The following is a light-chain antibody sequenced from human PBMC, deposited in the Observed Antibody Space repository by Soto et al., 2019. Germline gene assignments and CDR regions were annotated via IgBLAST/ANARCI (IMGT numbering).Light chain of an antibody. V-gene: IGKV1-39*01. CDR3: QQSYSSPPT. CDR1: QSMRTY. Sequence: DIQRPQSQYSLSASVGDRVTITCRASQSMRTYLNWYQQKPGKAPKLLIFAASSLQSGVPSRFSGSGSGTDFTLTISSLQPEDFATYYCQQSYSSPPTFGQGTKVDIK. CDR2: AAS. J-gene: IGKJ1*01.